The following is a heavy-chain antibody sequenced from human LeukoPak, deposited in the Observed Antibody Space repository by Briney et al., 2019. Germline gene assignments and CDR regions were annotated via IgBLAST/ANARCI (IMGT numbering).Heavy chain of an antibody. D-gene: IGHD3-22*01. CDR3: ASPYDSSGL. J-gene: IGHJ4*02. V-gene: IGHV1-8*01. Sequence: GASVKVSCKASGYTFTTYDINWVRQATGQGLEWMGWMNPNSGDTGYAQKFQGKVTLTRNTSISTAYMEVSSLRSEDTAVYYCASPYDSSGLWGQGTLVTVSS. CDR1: GYTFTTYD. CDR2: MNPNSGDT.